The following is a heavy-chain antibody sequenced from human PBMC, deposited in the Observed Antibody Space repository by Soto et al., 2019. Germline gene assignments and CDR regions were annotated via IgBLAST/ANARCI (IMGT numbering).Heavy chain of an antibody. CDR1: GASISVYS. D-gene: IGHD6-19*01. V-gene: IGHV4-59*01. CDR2: IYYSGST. Sequence: QVQLQESGPGLVKPSETLSLTCTVSGASISVYSWSWIRQPPGKGLEWIGYIYYSGSTNYNPSLKRRVAISVDTSKNQFSLNLSSVTAADTAVYYCARSTDSSGWRFDSWGQGTQVTVSS. CDR3: ARSTDSSGWRFDS. J-gene: IGHJ4*02.